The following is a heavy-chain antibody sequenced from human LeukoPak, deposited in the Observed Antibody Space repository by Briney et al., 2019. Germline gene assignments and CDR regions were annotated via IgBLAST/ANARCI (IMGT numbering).Heavy chain of an antibody. CDR3: AKGRGAFDI. V-gene: IGHV3-30*18. CDR1: GFTFSSYG. J-gene: IGHJ3*02. D-gene: IGHD3-10*01. Sequence: GGSLRLSCVASGFTFSSYGMHWVRQAPGKGLEWVAVISNDGSNKYYADSVKGRFTISRDNSKNTLYLQMNSLRAEDAAVYYCAKGRGAFDIWGQGTMVTVSS. CDR2: ISNDGSNK.